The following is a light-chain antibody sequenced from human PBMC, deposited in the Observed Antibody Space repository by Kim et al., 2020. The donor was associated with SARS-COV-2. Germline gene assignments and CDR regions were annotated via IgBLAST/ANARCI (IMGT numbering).Light chain of an antibody. J-gene: IGKJ1*01. CDR3: QSANSVPPWA. Sequence: DIKMIQSPSSVSASVGDRVTVTCRATQDISNWLACYQQKPGRAPKLLIYAASSLHGGVPSRFSASGSGTYFTLTITGLQPDDFATYYCQSANSVPPWAFGQGTKVDIK. V-gene: IGKV1-12*01. CDR1: QDISNW. CDR2: AAS.